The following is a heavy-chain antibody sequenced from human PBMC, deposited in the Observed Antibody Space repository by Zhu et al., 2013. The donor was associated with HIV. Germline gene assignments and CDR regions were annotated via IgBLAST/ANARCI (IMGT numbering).Heavy chain of an antibody. Sequence: QVQLVQSGAEVKKPGSSVKVSCKASGGTFSSYAISWVRQAPGQGLEWMGGIIPIFGTANYAQKFQGRVTITADKSTSTAYMELSSLRSEDTAVYYCARAANPAHPGPTPVSYYYYGMDVWGQGTTVTVSS. CDR3: ARAANPAHPGPTPVSYYYYGMDV. CDR1: GGTFSSYA. V-gene: IGHV1-69*06. D-gene: IGHD6-25*01. CDR2: IIPIFGTA. J-gene: IGHJ6*02.